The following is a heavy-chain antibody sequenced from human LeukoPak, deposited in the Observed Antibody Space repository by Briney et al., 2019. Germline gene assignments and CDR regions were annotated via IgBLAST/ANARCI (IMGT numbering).Heavy chain of an antibody. CDR3: ARDPGSMVRGAPRYNWFDP. V-gene: IGHV3-30*03. CDR2: ISYDGSNK. J-gene: IGHJ5*02. Sequence: GRSLRLSCGASGFTFSSYGMHWVRQAPGKGLEWVAVISYDGSNKYYADSVKGRFTISRDNSKNTLYLQMNSLRAEDTAVYYCARDPGSMVRGAPRYNWFDPWGQGTLVTVSS. D-gene: IGHD3-10*01. CDR1: GFTFSSYG.